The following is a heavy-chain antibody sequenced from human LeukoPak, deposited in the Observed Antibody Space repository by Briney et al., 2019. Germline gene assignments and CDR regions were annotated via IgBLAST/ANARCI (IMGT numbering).Heavy chain of an antibody. V-gene: IGHV4-30-2*01. Sequence: KASETLSLTCTVSGGSISSSSYYWSWIRQPPGKGLEWIGYIYHSGSTYYNPSLKSRVTISVDRSKNQFSLKLSSVTAADTAVYYCARFGTLGLHWPLYEDAFDIWGQGTMVTVSS. J-gene: IGHJ3*02. CDR1: GGSISSSSYY. D-gene: IGHD2-2*02. CDR2: IYHSGST. CDR3: ARFGTLGLHWPLYEDAFDI.